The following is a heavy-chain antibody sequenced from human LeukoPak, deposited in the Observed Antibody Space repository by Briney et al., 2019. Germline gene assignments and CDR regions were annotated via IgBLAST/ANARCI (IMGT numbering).Heavy chain of an antibody. CDR1: GGTFSSYA. CDR3: ARDRAGGCDY. D-gene: IGHD3-10*01. V-gene: IGHV1-69*13. CDR2: IIPIFGTA. Sequence: EASVKVSCTASGGTFSSYAISWVRQAPGQGLEWMGGIIPIFGTANYAQKFQGRVTITADESTSTAYMELSSLRSEDTAVYYCARDRAGGCDYWGQGTLVTASS. J-gene: IGHJ4*02.